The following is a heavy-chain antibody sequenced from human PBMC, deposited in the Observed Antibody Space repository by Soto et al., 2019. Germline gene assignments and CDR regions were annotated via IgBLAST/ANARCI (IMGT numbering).Heavy chain of an antibody. CDR3: TTGSVEGI. CDR1: GFSFNEAW. V-gene: IGHV3-15*07. CDR2: IKTTAGGGAT. Sequence: EVQLVESAGGLVKPGGSLRLSCVASGFSFNEAWMNWVRQAPGEGLEWVGRIKTTAGGGATDYAAPVQGRFTISRDDSKIDLYLHMNSLRTEDTAIYYCTTGSVEGIWGQGTTVTVSS. J-gene: IGHJ6*02. D-gene: IGHD2-15*01.